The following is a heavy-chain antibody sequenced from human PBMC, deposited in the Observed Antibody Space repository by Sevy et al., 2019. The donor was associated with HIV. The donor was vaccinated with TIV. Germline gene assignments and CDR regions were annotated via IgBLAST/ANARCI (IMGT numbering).Heavy chain of an antibody. CDR1: DVSVNSGDYY. J-gene: IGHJ4*02. CDR3: VRGVNFDAIPWGH. V-gene: IGHV4-61*08. D-gene: IGHD2-21*01. CDR2: AYYTGNA. Sequence: SETLSLTCTVSDVSVNSGDYYWTWIRQPPGKGLEWIGFAYYTGNANYNPSLGSRITISVDTSRNQFSLKLTSVTPADTAVYYCVRGVNFDAIPWGHWGQGILVTVSS.